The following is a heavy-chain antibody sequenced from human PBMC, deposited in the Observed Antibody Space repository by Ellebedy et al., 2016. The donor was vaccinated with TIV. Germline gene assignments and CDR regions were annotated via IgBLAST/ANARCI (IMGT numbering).Heavy chain of an antibody. CDR3: PRRGSRYWHLDL. CDR2: IEDAGTET. J-gene: IGHJ2*01. Sequence: GESLKISCAASGFTFKNYWMTWVRQAPGKGLEWVASIEDAGTETYSVDSAEGRFIISRDNAKTSLYLRIKNPRDEDTAVYYCPRRGSRYWHLDLWGRGTQVIVSS. V-gene: IGHV3-7*03. CDR1: GFTFKNYW. D-gene: IGHD1-1*01.